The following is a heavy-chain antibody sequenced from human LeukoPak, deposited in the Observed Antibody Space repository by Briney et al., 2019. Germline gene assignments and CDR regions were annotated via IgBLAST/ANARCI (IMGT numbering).Heavy chain of an antibody. J-gene: IGHJ6*03. CDR1: GFTLSSYA. CDR3: ARDALTPKRGKGYYYYYMDV. Sequence: GGSLRLSCAASGFTLSSYAMHWVRQAPGKGLEWVAVISYDGSNKYYADSVKGRFTISRDNSKNTLYLQMNSLRAEDTAVYYSARDALTPKRGKGYYYYYMDVWGNGTTVTVSS. V-gene: IGHV3-30*04. CDR2: ISYDGSNK. D-gene: IGHD3-10*01.